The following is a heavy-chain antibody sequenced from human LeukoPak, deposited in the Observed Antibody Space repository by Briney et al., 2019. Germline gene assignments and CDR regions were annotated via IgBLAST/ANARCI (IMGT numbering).Heavy chain of an antibody. V-gene: IGHV1-18*01. J-gene: IGHJ4*02. CDR1: GYTFITYG. CDR2: ISVYNGNT. Sequence: ASVKVSCKGSGYTFITYGISWVRQAPGQGLEWMGWISVYNGNTNYAQKFQGRVTMTTDTSTNTTYMELRSLISDDTAVYYCARGPHYYGSGSYYPFDYWGQGTLVTVSS. CDR3: ARGPHYYGSGSYYPFDY. D-gene: IGHD3-10*01.